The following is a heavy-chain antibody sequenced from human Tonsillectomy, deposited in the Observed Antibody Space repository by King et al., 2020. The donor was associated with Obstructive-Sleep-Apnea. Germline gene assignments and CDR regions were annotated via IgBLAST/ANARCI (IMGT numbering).Heavy chain of an antibody. V-gene: IGHV3-30*18. J-gene: IGHJ4*02. CDR3: AKNVPCVLEWELDYFCGF. D-gene: IGHD1-26*01. Sequence: VQLVESGGGVVQPGKSLRLSCVASGFIFSSYGINWVRQVPGKGLDWVSFISLDGSDEYYADSLKGRFTISRDNSKNMLYLQMNSLRAEDTAVYYCAKNVPCVLEWELDYFCGFWGGGTLVTVSS. CDR2: ISLDGSDE. CDR1: GFIFSSYG.